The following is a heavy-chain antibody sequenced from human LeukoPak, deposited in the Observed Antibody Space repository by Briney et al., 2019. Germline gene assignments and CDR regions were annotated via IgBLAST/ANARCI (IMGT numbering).Heavy chain of an antibody. Sequence: SETLSLTCTVSGGSISSYYWIWIRQPPGKGLEWIGYIYYSGSTNYNPSLKSRVTISVDTSKNQFSLTLSSVTAADTAVYYCARTDTAMVHNWFDPWGQGTLVTVSS. D-gene: IGHD5-18*01. CDR3: ARTDTAMVHNWFDP. CDR2: IYYSGST. CDR1: GGSISSYY. J-gene: IGHJ5*02. V-gene: IGHV4-59*08.